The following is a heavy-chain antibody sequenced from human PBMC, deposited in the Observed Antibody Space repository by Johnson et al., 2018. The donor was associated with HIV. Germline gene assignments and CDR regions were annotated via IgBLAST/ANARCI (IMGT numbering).Heavy chain of an antibody. Sequence: QVQLVESGGGVVQPGRSLRLSCAASGFTFSSYGMHWVRQAPGKGLEWVAVIWYDGSNKYYADSVKGRFTISRDNSKNTLYLQMNSLRAEDTAVYYCAKDRVSYGYDAFDIWGQGTMVTVSS. CDR3: AKDRVSYGYDAFDI. V-gene: IGHV3-30*18. CDR2: IWYDGSNK. CDR1: GFTFSSYG. D-gene: IGHD5-18*01. J-gene: IGHJ3*02.